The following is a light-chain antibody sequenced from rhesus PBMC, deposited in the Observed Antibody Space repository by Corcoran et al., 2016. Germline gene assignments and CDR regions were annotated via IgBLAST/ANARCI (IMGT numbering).Light chain of an antibody. V-gene: IGKV2-65*01. CDR1: QSLVDRNGNTY. CDR3: EQGTNVPPT. Sequence: DIVMTQSPLSLPITPGQPASISCRSSQSLVDRNGNTYLSWYQPKPGQPPRRLIYKVCKRASGVPERFSGEGAGTEFTLKVSRVEAADIRFYFSEQGTNVPPTFGQGTNVEIK. J-gene: IGKJ1*01. CDR2: KVC.